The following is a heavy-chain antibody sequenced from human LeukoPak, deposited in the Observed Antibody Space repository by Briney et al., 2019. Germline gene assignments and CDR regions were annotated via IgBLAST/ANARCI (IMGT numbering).Heavy chain of an antibody. CDR3: ARALGAFDI. J-gene: IGHJ3*02. CDR1: GGSISSSSYY. V-gene: IGHV4-39*07. CDR2: IYYSGST. Sequence: SETLSLTCTVSGGSISSSSYYWGWIRQPPGKGLEWIGSIYYSGSTYYNPSLKSRVTISVDTSKNQFSLKLSSVTAADTAVYYCARALGAFDIWGQGTMVTVSS.